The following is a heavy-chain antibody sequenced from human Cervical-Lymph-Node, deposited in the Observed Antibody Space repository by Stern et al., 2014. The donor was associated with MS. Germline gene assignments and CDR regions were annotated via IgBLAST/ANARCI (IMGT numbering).Heavy chain of an antibody. J-gene: IGHJ3*02. CDR2: INSDESST. CDR1: GFTFSTYW. CDR3: ARGVMVAATYAYDI. Sequence: VQLVQSGGGLVQPGGSLRLSCAASGFTFSTYWMHWVRQAPGKGLVWVSRINSDESSTTYADSVKGRFSISRDNDKNTLYLQMNSLRAEDTAVYYCARGVMVAATYAYDIWGQRTMVTISS. D-gene: IGHD2-15*01. V-gene: IGHV3-74*01.